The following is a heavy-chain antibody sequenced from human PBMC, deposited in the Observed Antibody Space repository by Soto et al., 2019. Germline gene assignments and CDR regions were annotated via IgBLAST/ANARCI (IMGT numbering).Heavy chain of an antibody. V-gene: IGHV3-48*01. Sequence: EVLLVESGGALVQPGGSLRLSCVASGFNFNIYSVNWVRQAPGKGLEWVSYMTSDSKTIHYADSVKGRFTISRENAKNSVFLQMNSLRAEDTGVYYCTRGVSYGFDFWGQGTMVTVSS. J-gene: IGHJ3*01. CDR1: GFNFNIYS. D-gene: IGHD3-10*01. CDR3: TRGVSYGFDF. CDR2: MTSDSKTI.